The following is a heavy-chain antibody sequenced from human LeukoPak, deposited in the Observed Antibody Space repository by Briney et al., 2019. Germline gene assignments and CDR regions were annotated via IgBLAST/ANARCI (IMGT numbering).Heavy chain of an antibody. CDR1: GFTFSSYA. Sequence: PGGSLRLSCAASGFTFSSYAMSWVRQAPGKGLEWVSAISGSGGSTYYADSVKGRFTISRDSSKNTLYLQMNSLRAEDTAVYYCAKNYYDSSGYYLEYFQHWGQGTLVTVSS. V-gene: IGHV3-23*01. D-gene: IGHD3-22*01. CDR2: ISGSGGST. J-gene: IGHJ1*01. CDR3: AKNYYDSSGYYLEYFQH.